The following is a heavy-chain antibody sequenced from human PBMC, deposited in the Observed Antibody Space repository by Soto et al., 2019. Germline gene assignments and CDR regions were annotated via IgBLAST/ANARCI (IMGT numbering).Heavy chain of an antibody. J-gene: IGHJ4*02. D-gene: IGHD1-1*01. CDR1: GFTFSYYV. V-gene: IGHV1-3*01. Sequence: ASVKVACKASGFTFSYYVIHCVRQAPGQRPEWLGWINAGNGKTKYSQTFQGRVTITRDTSATTVYMELSSLTSEDTAVYYCARPHRTGTTLPLFESWGQGSPVTVSS. CDR3: ARPHRTGTTLPLFES. CDR2: INAGNGKT.